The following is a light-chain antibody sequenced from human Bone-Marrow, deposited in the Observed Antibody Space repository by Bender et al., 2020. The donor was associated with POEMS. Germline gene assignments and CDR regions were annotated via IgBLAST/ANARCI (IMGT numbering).Light chain of an antibody. CDR1: SRDVGSSNL. CDR3: CSYATTTTWA. V-gene: IGLV2-23*02. Sequence: QSALTQPRSVSGSPGQSVTISCTGTSRDVGSSNLVSWYQQYPGRAPKLIIFEVTQRPSGVSDRFSGSKSGNTASLTISGLQPEDGADYHCCSYATTTTWAFGGGTK. J-gene: IGLJ3*02. CDR2: EVT.